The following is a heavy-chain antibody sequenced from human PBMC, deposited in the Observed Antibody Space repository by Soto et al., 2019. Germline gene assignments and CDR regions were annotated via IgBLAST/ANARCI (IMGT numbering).Heavy chain of an antibody. D-gene: IGHD2-8*01. J-gene: IGHJ6*03. V-gene: IGHV4-59*01. CDR3: ARTKLMVYAIPNYYMDV. CDR2: IYYSGST. Sequence: SETLSLTCTVSGGSISSYYWSWIRQPPGKGLEWIGYIYYSGSTNYNPSLKSRVTISVDTSKNQFSLKLSSVTAADTAVYYCARTKLMVYAIPNYYMDVWGKGTTVTVSS. CDR1: GGSISSYY.